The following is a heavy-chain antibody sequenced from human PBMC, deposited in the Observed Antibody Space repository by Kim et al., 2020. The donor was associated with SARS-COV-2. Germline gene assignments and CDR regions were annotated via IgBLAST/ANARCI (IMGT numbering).Heavy chain of an antibody. Sequence: GGSLRLSCAASGFTFSSYWMSWVRQAPGKGLEWVANIKQDGSEKYYVDSVKGRFTISRDNAKKSLYLQMNSLRAEDTAVYHCAVNANDGSGVGGFEYWGQGTRVTVSS. V-gene: IGHV3-7*01. J-gene: IGHJ4*02. CDR1: GFTFSSYW. D-gene: IGHD3-10*01. CDR3: AVNANDGSGVGGFEY. CDR2: IKQDGSEK.